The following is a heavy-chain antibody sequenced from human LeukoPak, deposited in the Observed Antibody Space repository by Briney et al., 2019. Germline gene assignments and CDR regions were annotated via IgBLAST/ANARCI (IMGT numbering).Heavy chain of an antibody. J-gene: IGHJ4*02. D-gene: IGHD4-17*01. CDR3: ARASVNGDFRN. V-gene: IGHV3-48*01. Sequence: GRSLRLSCAASGFTFSSYSMNWVRQAPGKGLEWVSYISSSSSTIYYADSVKGRFTISRDNAKNSLYLQMNSLRAEDTAVYYCARASVNGDFRNWGQGTLVTVSS. CDR1: GFTFSSYS. CDR2: ISSSSSTI.